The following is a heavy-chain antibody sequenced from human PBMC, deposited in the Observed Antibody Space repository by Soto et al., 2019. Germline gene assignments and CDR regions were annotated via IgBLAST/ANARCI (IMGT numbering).Heavy chain of an antibody. CDR2: ISDAAGSA. CDR3: ARPYGGKIGDAPDL. D-gene: IGHD4-17*01. J-gene: IGHJ3*01. CDR1: GFTFSSYA. V-gene: IGHV3-23*01. Sequence: PGGSLRLSCVASGFTFSSYAMSWFRQVPGKGLEWVSTISDAAGSAYYVDSVKGRFTISRDNSKKTLYLQMNSLSAEDSAVYNCARPYGGKIGDAPDLWGPGTMVTVSS.